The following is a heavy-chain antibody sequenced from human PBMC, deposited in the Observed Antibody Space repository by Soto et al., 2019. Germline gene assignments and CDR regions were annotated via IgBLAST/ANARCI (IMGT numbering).Heavy chain of an antibody. CDR1: GFTFSNYA. J-gene: IGHJ4*02. CDR3: AVYGYGVSAAAY. CDR2: LLRSGSTA. D-gene: IGHD4-17*01. V-gene: IGHV3-23*01. Sequence: EVQLLESGGGLVQPGGSLRLSCAASGFTFSNYAMTWARQAPGKGLEWVSSLLRSGSTAYYADSVRGRFTISRDNVENSLYLQLNSLRPEDTAVYYCAVYGYGVSAAAYWGQGTLVTVSS.